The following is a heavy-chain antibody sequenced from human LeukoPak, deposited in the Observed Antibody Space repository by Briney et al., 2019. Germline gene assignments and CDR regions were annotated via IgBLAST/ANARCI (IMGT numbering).Heavy chain of an antibody. J-gene: IGHJ3*02. V-gene: IGHV3-30*02. D-gene: IGHD3-22*01. CDR1: GFTFSSYG. CDR2: IRYDGSTE. Sequence: PGGSLRLSCGASGFTFSSYGMHWVRQAPGKGLEWVAFIRYDGSTEYYADSVKGRFTISRDNSKNTLYLQMNSLRTEDTAVYYCAKMNPYYYDSSGYAFDIWGQGTMVTVSS. CDR3: AKMNPYYYDSSGYAFDI.